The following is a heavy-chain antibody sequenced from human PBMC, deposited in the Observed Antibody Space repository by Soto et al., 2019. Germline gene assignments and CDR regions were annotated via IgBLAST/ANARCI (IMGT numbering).Heavy chain of an antibody. V-gene: IGHV3-23*01. Sequence: EVQLLESGGGLVQPGGSLRLSCAASRFTFSTYAMSWVRQAPGKGLEWVSDISGSGGNTYYADSVKGRFTISRDNSKNTVYLQMNSLRAEDTAVYYFAKSAMVRGGGWFDPWGQGTLVTVSS. J-gene: IGHJ5*02. CDR3: AKSAMVRGGGWFDP. CDR2: ISGSGGNT. D-gene: IGHD3-10*01. CDR1: RFTFSTYA.